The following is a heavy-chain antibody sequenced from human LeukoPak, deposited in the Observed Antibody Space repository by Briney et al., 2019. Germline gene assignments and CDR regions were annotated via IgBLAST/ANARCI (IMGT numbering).Heavy chain of an antibody. CDR1: GGSISSGGYY. Sequence: PQTLSLTCTVSGGSISSGGYYWSWIRQHPEKGLEWIGYIYYSGSTYYNPSLKSRVTISVDTSKNQFSLKLNSVTAADTAVYYCGRGGYCRSISCYASASDGYNWIDPWGQGTLVTVSS. D-gene: IGHD2-2*01. CDR2: IYYSGST. V-gene: IGHV4-31*03. J-gene: IGHJ5*02. CDR3: GRGGYCRSISCYASASDGYNWIDP.